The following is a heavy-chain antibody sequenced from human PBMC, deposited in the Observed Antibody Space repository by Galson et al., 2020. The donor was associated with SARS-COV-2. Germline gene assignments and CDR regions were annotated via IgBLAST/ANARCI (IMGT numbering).Heavy chain of an antibody. CDR2: ITGSTTYT. D-gene: IGHD6-13*01. CDR3: ARGRSTTEFDY. J-gene: IGHJ4*02. Sequence: AGGSLRLSCAASGFTFSDYYMTWIRQAPGKGLECVSGITGSTTYTDYADSVKGRFTISRDNPKKSLYLQMNSLRAEDTAVYYCARGRSTTEFDYWGQGTLVTVSS. V-gene: IGHV3-11*05. CDR1: GFTFSDYY.